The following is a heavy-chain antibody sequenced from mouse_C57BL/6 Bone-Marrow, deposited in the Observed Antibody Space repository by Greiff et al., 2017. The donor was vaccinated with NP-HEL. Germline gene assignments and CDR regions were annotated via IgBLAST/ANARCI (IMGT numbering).Heavy chain of an antibody. J-gene: IGHJ1*03. V-gene: IGHV7-1*01. CDR1: GFTFSDFY. CDR2: SRNKANDYPT. D-gene: IGHD1-1*01. CDR3: ARAPYYGSSSHWYFDV. Sequence: EVHLVESGGGLVQSGRSLRLSCATSGFTFSDFYMEWVRQAPGKGLEWIAASRNKANDYPTAYSASVKGRFIVSRATSQSILYLQMTALRAEDTAIYYCARAPYYGSSSHWYFDVWGTGTTVTVSS.